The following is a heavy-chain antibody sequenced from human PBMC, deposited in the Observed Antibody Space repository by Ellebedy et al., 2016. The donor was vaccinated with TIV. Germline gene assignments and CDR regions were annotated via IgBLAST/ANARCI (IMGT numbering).Heavy chain of an antibody. V-gene: IGHV3-13*05. D-gene: IGHD3-10*01. CDR2: ISVAGNP. Sequence: GESLKISXAASGFTFSSYDMHWVRQTTGKGLEWVSGISVAGNPHYLGSVKGRFTISRENAKNSLYLQMNSLRAEDTAVYYCANHLTYGSFDYWGQGTLVTVSS. CDR1: GFTFSSYD. J-gene: IGHJ4*02. CDR3: ANHLTYGSFDY.